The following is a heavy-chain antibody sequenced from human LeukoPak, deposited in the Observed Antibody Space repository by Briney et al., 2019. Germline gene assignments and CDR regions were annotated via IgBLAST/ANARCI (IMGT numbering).Heavy chain of an antibody. CDR1: GFTFSSYA. D-gene: IGHD3-16*01. J-gene: IGHJ6*03. V-gene: IGHV3-23*01. CDR2: ILVSGYST. Sequence: GGSLRLSCAASGFTFSSYAMSWVRQAPGKGLEWVSGILVSGYSTYYANSVKGRFTISRDNSNNTLYLQMNSLRAEDTAVYYCAKLGGHPLHNYYVGVWGKGTTVAVSS. CDR3: AKLGGHPLHNYYVGV.